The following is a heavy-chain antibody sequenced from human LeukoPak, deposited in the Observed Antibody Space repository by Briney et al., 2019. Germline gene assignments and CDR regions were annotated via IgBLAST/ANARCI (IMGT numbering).Heavy chain of an antibody. D-gene: IGHD3-10*01. CDR2: INAGNGNT. J-gene: IGHJ5*02. Sequence: ASVKVSCKASGYTFTSYAMHWVRQAPGQRLEWMGGINAGNGNTKYSQKFQGRVTITRDTSASTAYMELSSLRSEDTAVYYCARNLPNVLLWFGERGGRFDPWGQGTLVTVSS. CDR1: GYTFTSYA. V-gene: IGHV1-3*01. CDR3: ARNLPNVLLWFGERGGRFDP.